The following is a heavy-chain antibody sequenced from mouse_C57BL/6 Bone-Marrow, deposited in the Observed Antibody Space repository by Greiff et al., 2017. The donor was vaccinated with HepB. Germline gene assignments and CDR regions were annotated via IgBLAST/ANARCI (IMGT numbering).Heavy chain of an antibody. J-gene: IGHJ3*01. D-gene: IGHD1-3*01. V-gene: IGHV14-4*01. CDR1: GFNIKDDY. Sequence: EVQLQQSGAELVRPGASVKLSCTASGFNIKDDYMHWVKQRPEQGLEWIGWIDPENGDTEYASKFQGKATITADTSSNTAYLQLSSLTSQDTAVSDCTTEVNSTWCAYWGQGTLVTVSA. CDR3: TTEVNSTWCAY. CDR2: IDPENGDT.